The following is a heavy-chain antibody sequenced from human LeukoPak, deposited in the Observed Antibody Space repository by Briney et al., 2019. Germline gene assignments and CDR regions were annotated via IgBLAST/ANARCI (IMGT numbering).Heavy chain of an antibody. Sequence: SGGSLRLSCAASGFTFNSYEMHWVRQAPGKGLEWVSYISSSGTTKYYADSVKGRFTISRDNAKNSLYLQMNSLRAEDTAIYYCARESDDSGDAFDIWGQGTMVTVSS. CDR3: ARESDDSGDAFDI. CDR1: GFTFNSYE. CDR2: ISSSGTTK. D-gene: IGHD3-10*01. V-gene: IGHV3-48*03. J-gene: IGHJ3*02.